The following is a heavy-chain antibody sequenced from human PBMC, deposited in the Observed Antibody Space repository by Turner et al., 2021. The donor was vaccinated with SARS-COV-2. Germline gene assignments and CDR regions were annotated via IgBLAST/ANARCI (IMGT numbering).Heavy chain of an antibody. CDR2: IKQDGSEK. J-gene: IGHJ4*02. CDR3: ARLHTSSWYYDY. V-gene: IGHV3-7*03. Sequence: EVHLVESGGGLVQPGGSLRLSCAASAFTFSSYWMSWVRQAPGKELQWVANIKQDGSEKYYVASVKGRFTISRDNAKNPLYLQMNTLRAEDTAVYYCARLHTSSWYYDYWGQGTLVTVSS. CDR1: AFTFSSYW. D-gene: IGHD6-13*01.